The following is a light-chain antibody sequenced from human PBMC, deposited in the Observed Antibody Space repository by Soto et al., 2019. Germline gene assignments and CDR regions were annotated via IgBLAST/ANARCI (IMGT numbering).Light chain of an antibody. V-gene: IGKV1-27*01. CDR1: QVISNY. J-gene: IGKJ4*01. CDR3: QKYNSAPPF. Sequence: DIQMTQSPSSLSASVGDRVTITCRASQVISNYLAWYQQKPGKVPKLLIYAASTLQSGVPSRFSGSGSGTDFTLTISSLQPEDVATYYCQKYNSAPPFFGGGTKVDIK. CDR2: AAS.